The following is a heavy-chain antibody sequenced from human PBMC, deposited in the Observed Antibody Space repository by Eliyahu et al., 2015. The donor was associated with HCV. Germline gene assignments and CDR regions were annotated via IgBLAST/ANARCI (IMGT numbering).Heavy chain of an antibody. V-gene: IGHV3-11*04. CDR2: ISSSGSTI. D-gene: IGHD2-2*01. CDR1: FSDYY. CDR3: ASPNVVVPAAHAFDI. Sequence: FSDYYMSWIRQAPGKGLEWVSYISSSGSTIYYADSVKGRFTISRDNAKNSLYLQMNSLRAEDTAVYYCASPNVVVPAAHAFDIWGQGTMVTVSS. J-gene: IGHJ3*02.